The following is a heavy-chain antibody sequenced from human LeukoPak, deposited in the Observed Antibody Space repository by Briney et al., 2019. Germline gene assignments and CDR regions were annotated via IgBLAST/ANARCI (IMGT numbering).Heavy chain of an antibody. CDR3: ARDPTYYDILTGTTHYGMDV. V-gene: IGHV3-7*03. CDR1: EFTFSSYW. CDR2: IKQDGSEK. J-gene: IGHJ6*02. D-gene: IGHD3-9*01. Sequence: GGSLRLSCAASEFTFSSYWMSWVRQAPGKGLEWVASIKQDGSEKYYVDSVKGRFTISRDNAKNSLYLQMNSLRAEDTALYYCARDPTYYDILTGTTHYGMDVWGQGTTVTVSS.